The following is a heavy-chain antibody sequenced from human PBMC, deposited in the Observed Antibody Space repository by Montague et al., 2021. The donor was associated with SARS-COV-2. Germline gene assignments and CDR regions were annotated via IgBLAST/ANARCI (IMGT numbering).Heavy chain of an antibody. V-gene: IGHV7-4-1*02. Sequence: SVKVSCKASGYTFTSYAMNWVRQAPGQGLEWMGWINTNTGNPTYAQGFTGRFVFSLDTSVSTAYLQISSLKAEDTAVYYCARVGVGQQRSKWGYFDLWGRGTLVTVSS. CDR3: ARVGVGQQRSKWGYFDL. CDR2: INTNTGNP. J-gene: IGHJ2*01. CDR1: GYTFTSYA. D-gene: IGHD6-13*01.